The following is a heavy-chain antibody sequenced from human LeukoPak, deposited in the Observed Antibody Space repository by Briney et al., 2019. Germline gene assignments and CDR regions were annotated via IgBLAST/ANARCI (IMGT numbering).Heavy chain of an antibody. D-gene: IGHD5-18*01. CDR2: IYYSGST. V-gene: IGHV4-59*08. Sequence: PSETLSLTCTVSGGSISSYYRSWIRQPAGKGLEWIGYIYYSGSTNYNPSLKSRVTISVDTSKNQFSLKLSSVTAADTAVYYCARQNTRRGYSYGYYFDYWGQGTLVTVSS. J-gene: IGHJ4*02. CDR3: ARQNTRRGYSYGYYFDY. CDR1: GGSISSYY.